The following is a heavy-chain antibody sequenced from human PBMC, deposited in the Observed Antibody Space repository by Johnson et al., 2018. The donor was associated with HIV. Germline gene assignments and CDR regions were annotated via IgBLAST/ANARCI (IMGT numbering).Heavy chain of an antibody. CDR2: IYSGGST. V-gene: IGHV3-66*01. CDR1: GFTVSSNY. J-gene: IGHJ3*02. Sequence: VQLVESGGGLVQPGGSMRLSCAASGFTVSSNYMSWVRQAPGKGLEWVSVIYSGGSTYYADSVKGRFTIARDNSKNTLYLQMNSLRAEDTAVYYCAKEDWNYLLGGFDIWSQGTMVTVSS. CDR3: AKEDWNYLLGGFDI. D-gene: IGHD1-7*01.